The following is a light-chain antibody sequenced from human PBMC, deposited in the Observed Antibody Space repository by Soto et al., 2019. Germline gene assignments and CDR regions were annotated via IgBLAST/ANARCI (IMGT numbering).Light chain of an antibody. CDR3: QQRSNWPLT. CDR2: GAS. J-gene: IGKJ4*01. CDR1: QSVSTG. Sequence: EIVMTQSPATLSVSPGERVTFSCRASQSVSTGLAWYQHKPGQAPRLLISGASTGATGIPPRFSGSGSGTDFTLTISSLEPEDFAVYYCQQRSNWPLTFGGGTKVDIK. V-gene: IGKV3-11*01.